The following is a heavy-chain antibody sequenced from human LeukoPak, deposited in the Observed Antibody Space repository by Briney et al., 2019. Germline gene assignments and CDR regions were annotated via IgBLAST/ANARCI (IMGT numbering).Heavy chain of an antibody. Sequence: GASVKVSCKASGYTFTGNYMHWVRQAPGEGLEWMGWISAYNGNTNYAQKLQGRVTMTTDTSTSTAYMELRSLRSDDTAVYYCARDSYYYDSSTFDYWGQGTLVTVSS. CDR3: ARDSYYYDSSTFDY. J-gene: IGHJ4*02. CDR1: GYTFTGNY. D-gene: IGHD3-22*01. V-gene: IGHV1-18*04. CDR2: ISAYNGNT.